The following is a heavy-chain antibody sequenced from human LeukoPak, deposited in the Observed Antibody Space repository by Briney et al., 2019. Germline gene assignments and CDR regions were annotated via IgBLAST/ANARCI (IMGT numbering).Heavy chain of an antibody. Sequence: SVKVSCKASGGTFSSYAISWVRQAPGQGLEWMGGTIPISGTANYAQKFQGRVTITTDESTSTAYMELSSLRSEDTAVYYCARGDPEYYDSSGYYFDYWGQGTLVTVSS. CDR1: GGTFSSYA. V-gene: IGHV1-69*05. D-gene: IGHD3-22*01. CDR2: TIPISGTA. J-gene: IGHJ4*02. CDR3: ARGDPEYYDSSGYYFDY.